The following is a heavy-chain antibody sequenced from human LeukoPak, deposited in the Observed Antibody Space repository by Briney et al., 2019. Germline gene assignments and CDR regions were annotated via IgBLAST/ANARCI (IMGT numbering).Heavy chain of an antibody. V-gene: IGHV4-59*12. CDR3: AREYYYDSSGYSKAAFDI. CDR1: GGSISSYY. CDR2: IYYSGST. D-gene: IGHD3-22*01. J-gene: IGHJ3*02. Sequence: KPSETLSLTCTVSGGSISSYYWSWIRQPPGKGLEWIGYIYYSGSTNYNPSLKSRVTISVDTSKTQFSLKLSSVTAADTAVYYCAREYYYDSSGYSKAAFDIWGQGTMVTVSS.